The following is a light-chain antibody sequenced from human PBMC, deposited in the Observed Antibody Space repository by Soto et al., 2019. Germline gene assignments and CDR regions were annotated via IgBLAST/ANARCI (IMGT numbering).Light chain of an antibody. CDR3: QQYSSHST. CDR1: QSTSSY. Sequence: DIQMTQSPSTLSASVGDRVTITCRASQSTSSYLAWYQQKPGKAPKLLIYQASSLENGVPSRFSGSGSGTEFSLTTSSLQPDDFATYYCQQYSSHSTFGQGTKVDI. J-gene: IGKJ1*01. V-gene: IGKV1-5*03. CDR2: QAS.